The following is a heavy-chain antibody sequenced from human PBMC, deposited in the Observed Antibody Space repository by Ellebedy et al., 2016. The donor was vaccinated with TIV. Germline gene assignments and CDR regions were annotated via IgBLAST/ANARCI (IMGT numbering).Heavy chain of an antibody. CDR2: IYYSGNA. Sequence: MPGGSLRLSCSVSGGSISSNTYYWGWIRQPPGKGLEWIGSIYYSGNAYYNPSLKSRVTISVDTSKNQFSLKLSSVTAADTAVYYCARGEPPYYYDSSGYFAYWGQGTLVTVSS. CDR1: GGSISSNTYY. D-gene: IGHD3-22*01. J-gene: IGHJ4*02. CDR3: ARGEPPYYYDSSGYFAY. V-gene: IGHV4-39*07.